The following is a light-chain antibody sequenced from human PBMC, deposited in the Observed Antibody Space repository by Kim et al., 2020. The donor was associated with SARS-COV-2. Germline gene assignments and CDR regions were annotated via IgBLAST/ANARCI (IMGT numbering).Light chain of an antibody. V-gene: IGLV2-11*01. CDR2: DVK. CDR3: CSYAGSYTWV. CDR1: NSDVGGYES. J-gene: IGLJ3*02. Sequence: QSVLTQPRSVSGSPGQSVTISCAGTNSDVGGYESVSWYQQHPGKAPKLVIFDVKKVPSGVTDRFYGSKSGTTASLTIYRLQAEDEADYFCCSYAGSYTWVFGGGTKVTVL.